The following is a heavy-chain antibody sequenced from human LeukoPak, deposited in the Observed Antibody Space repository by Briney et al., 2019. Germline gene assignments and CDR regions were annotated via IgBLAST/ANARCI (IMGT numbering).Heavy chain of an antibody. V-gene: IGHV1-2*02. J-gene: IGHJ4*02. Sequence: ASVKVSCKASGYTFTGYYMHWVRQAPGQGLEWMGWINPNSGGTNYAQKFQGRVTMTRDTSITTAYMELSRLTSDDTAVYYCARDAYCSSTSCYALKFDYWGQGTLVTVSS. CDR3: ARDAYCSSTSCYALKFDY. CDR2: INPNSGGT. D-gene: IGHD2-2*01. CDR1: GYTFTGYY.